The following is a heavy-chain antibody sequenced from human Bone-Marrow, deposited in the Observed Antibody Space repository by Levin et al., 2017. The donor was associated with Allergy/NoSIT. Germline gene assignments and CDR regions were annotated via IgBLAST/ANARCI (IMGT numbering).Heavy chain of an antibody. CDR2: IYPGDSDT. V-gene: IGHV5-51*01. J-gene: IGHJ6*02. CDR3: ARAECGCISTSCYIGDYYNCFRMDF. CDR1: GSKFTDYW. D-gene: IGHD2-2*02. Sequence: AGGSLRLSCQASGSKFTDYWIGWVRQMPGKGLEWVGVIYPGDSDTRYSPSFQGQVTISVDKSINSAYLHWSSLKASDTAMYYCARAECGCISTSCYIGDYYNCFRMDFWGQGTTVTVSS.